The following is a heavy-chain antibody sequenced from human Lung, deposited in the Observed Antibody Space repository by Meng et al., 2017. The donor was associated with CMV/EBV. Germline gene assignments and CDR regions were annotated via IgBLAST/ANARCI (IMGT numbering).Heavy chain of an antibody. J-gene: IGHJ4*02. D-gene: IGHD5-12*01. CDR2: IRYDGSNT. CDR3: ANRYSGFEDVWYFDY. CDR1: GFTLSSYG. Sequence: GXSLQIXCAMSGFTLSSYGMHWVRQAPGKGLEWVAFIRYDGSNTYYADSVKGRFTISRDNSKNTLYLQMNSLRAEDTAVYYCANRYSGFEDVWYFDYWGQGXLVTVSS. V-gene: IGHV3-30*02.